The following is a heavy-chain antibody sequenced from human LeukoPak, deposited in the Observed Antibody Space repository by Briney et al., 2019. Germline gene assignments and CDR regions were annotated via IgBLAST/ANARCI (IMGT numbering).Heavy chain of an antibody. J-gene: IGHJ4*02. CDR3: TRGGLTFGGN. V-gene: IGHV4-30-2*01. Sequence: SETLSLTCAVSGGSIGSGGYSWSWIRQPPGKGLEWIGYIYHSGSTYYNPSLKSRVTISVDRSKNQFSLKLSSVTAADTAVYYCTRGGLTFGGNWGQGILVTVSS. CDR1: GGSIGSGGYS. D-gene: IGHD3-10*01. CDR2: IYHSGST.